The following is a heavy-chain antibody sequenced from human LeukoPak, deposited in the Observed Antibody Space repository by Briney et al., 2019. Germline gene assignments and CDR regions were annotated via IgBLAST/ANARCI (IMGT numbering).Heavy chain of an antibody. CDR2: IYASGST. Sequence: SETLSLTCTVSGGSISSYFWSWIRQPAGKGLEWIGRIYASGSTNYNPSLKGRVTMSADTSKNQFFLKLTSVTAADTAVYYCAREQFRPYYFDYWGQGTLVTVSS. CDR1: GGSISSYF. V-gene: IGHV4-4*07. D-gene: IGHD6-19*01. CDR3: AREQFRPYYFDY. J-gene: IGHJ4*02.